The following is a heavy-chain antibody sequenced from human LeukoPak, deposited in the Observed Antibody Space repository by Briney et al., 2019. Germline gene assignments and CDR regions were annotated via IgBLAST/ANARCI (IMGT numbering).Heavy chain of an antibody. J-gene: IGHJ4*02. CDR3: ARGYVAEKYFDY. CDR2: MSENGGT. V-gene: IGHV4-4*02. CDR1: GVSVGINYL. Sequence: SGTLSLTCDVSGVSVGINYLWNWVRQPPGKGLEWIGEMSENGGTNYNPSLKSRVTMSVDKSKNQFSLKLSSVTAADTAVYYCARGYVAEKYFDYWGQGTLVTVSS. D-gene: IGHD6-19*01.